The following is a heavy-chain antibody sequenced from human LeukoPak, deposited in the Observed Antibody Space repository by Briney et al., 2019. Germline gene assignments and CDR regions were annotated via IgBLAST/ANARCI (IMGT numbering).Heavy chain of an antibody. J-gene: IGHJ5*02. CDR3: ARDLNYYDNWFDP. V-gene: IGHV1-69*13. CDR1: GGTFSSYA. Sequence: GASVKVSCKASGGTFSSYAISWVRQAPGQGLEWMGGIIPIFGTANYAQKFQGRVTITADESTSTAYMELSSLRSEDTAVYYCARDLNYYDNWFDPWGQRTLVTVSS. D-gene: IGHD3-22*01. CDR2: IIPIFGTA.